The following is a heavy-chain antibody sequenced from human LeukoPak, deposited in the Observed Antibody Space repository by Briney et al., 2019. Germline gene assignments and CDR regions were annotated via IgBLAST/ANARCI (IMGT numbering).Heavy chain of an antibody. J-gene: IGHJ3*02. V-gene: IGHV3-33*01. D-gene: IGHD6-19*01. CDR2: IWYDGSNK. Sequence: GGSLRLSCAASGFTFSSYGMHWVRQAPGKGLEWVAVIWYDGSNKYYADSVKGRFTISRDNSKSTLYLQMNSLRAEDTAVYYCAREGYSSGWDIWGQGTMVTVSS. CDR3: AREGYSSGWDI. CDR1: GFTFSSYG.